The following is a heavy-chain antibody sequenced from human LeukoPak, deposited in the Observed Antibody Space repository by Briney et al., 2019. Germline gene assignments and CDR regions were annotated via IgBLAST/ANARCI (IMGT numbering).Heavy chain of an antibody. Sequence: GGSLRLSCAASGFTFSSYGMHWVRQAPGKGLEWVAVISYDGSNKYYADSMKGRFTISRDNSKNTLYLQMNSLRAEDTAVYYCAKGGIVATIREAFDIWGQGTMVTVSS. J-gene: IGHJ3*02. V-gene: IGHV3-30*18. CDR2: ISYDGSNK. CDR1: GFTFSSYG. CDR3: AKGGIVATIREAFDI. D-gene: IGHD5-12*01.